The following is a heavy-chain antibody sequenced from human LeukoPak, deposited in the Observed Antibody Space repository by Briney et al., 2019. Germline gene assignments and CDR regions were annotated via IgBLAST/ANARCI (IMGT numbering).Heavy chain of an antibody. CDR2: VYYSGTT. CDR1: GGSISIGYY. V-gene: IGHV4-38-2*01. J-gene: IGHJ4*02. D-gene: IGHD6-19*01. Sequence: SETLSLTCAVSGGSISIGYYWGWIRPPPGKGLEWIGNVYYSGTTSYNPSFRSRVTISINTSKNQFSLKVNSMTPADTAVYYCGRREAWWKWLPDLRQFDSWGQGTLVTVSS. CDR3: GRREAWWKWLPDLRQFDS.